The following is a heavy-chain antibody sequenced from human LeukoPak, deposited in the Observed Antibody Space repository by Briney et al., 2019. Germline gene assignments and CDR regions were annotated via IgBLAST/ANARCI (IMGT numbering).Heavy chain of an antibody. Sequence: SETLSLTCTVSGGSISSGGYSWSWIRQHPGKGLEWIGYIYYSGSTYYNPSLKSRVTISVDTSKNQFSLKLSSVTAADTAVYYCARVSSLLSSFDYWGQGTLVTVSS. CDR1: GGSISSGGYS. CDR2: IYYSGST. CDR3: ARVSSLLSSFDY. J-gene: IGHJ4*02. D-gene: IGHD2-21*02. V-gene: IGHV4-31*03.